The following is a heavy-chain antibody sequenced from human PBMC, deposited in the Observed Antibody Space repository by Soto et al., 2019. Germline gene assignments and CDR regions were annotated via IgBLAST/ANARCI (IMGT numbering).Heavy chain of an antibody. CDR2: ISWDGGST. D-gene: IGHD5-12*01. Sequence: PGGSLRLSCAASGFTFDDYTMHWVRQAPGKGLEWVSLISWDGGSTYYADSVKGRFTISRDNSKNSLYLQMNSLRTEDTALYYCAKDIGGSHYYYYGMDVWGQGTTVTVSS. V-gene: IGHV3-43*01. CDR3: AKDIGGSHYYYYGMDV. CDR1: GFTFDDYT. J-gene: IGHJ6*02.